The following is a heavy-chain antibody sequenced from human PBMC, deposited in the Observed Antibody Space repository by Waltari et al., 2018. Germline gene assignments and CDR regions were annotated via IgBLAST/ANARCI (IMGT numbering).Heavy chain of an antibody. J-gene: IGHJ3*01. Sequence: QVQLQESGPGLVKPSETLALTCPFSGDSLSNTFCGWIRQAPGGGLDWIGFIYYSGSPYYNPSLGSRVTISVDRAQNQLSLKLTSATAADTAVYYCARLLGDGALDVWGQGTKVTVSS. D-gene: IGHD3-16*01. CDR3: ARLLGDGALDV. V-gene: IGHV4-59*08. CDR2: IYYSGSP. CDR1: GDSLSNTF.